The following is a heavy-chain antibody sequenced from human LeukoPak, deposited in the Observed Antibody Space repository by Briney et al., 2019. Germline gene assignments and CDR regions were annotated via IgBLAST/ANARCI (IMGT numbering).Heavy chain of an antibody. CDR3: ARRGALRYYDSSGYYST. V-gene: IGHV4-34*01. D-gene: IGHD3-22*01. CDR1: GGSFSGYY. CDR2: INHSGST. J-gene: IGHJ5*02. Sequence: SETLSLTCAVYGGSFSGYYWSWIRQPPGKGLEWIGEINHSGSTNYNPPLKSRVTISVDTSKNQFSLKLSSVTAADTAVYYCARRGALRYYDSSGYYSTWGQGTLVTVSS.